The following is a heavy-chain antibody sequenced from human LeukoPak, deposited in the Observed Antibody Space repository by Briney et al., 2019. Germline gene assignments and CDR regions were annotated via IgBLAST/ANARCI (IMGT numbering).Heavy chain of an antibody. CDR2: INPSSGGT. CDR3: ASGTTERIDY. CDR1: GYTFTAQY. Sequence: GASVKVSCKASGYTFTAQYMHWVRQAPGQGLEWMGRINPSSGGTTYVQKFQGRVTTTRDTSITTAYMELTSLRSDDTAVYYCASGTTERIDYWGQGTLVTVSS. D-gene: IGHD1-1*01. J-gene: IGHJ4*02. V-gene: IGHV1-2*06.